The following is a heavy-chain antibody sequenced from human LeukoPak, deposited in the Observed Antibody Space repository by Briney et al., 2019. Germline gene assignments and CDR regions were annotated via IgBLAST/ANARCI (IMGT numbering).Heavy chain of an antibody. D-gene: IGHD2-15*01. CDR2: ISAYNGNT. V-gene: IGHV1-18*01. CDR1: GYTFTSYG. J-gene: IGHJ6*03. Sequence: ASVKVSCKASGYTFTSYGISWVRQAPGQGLEWMGWISAYNGNTNYAQKLQGRVTMTTDTSTSTAYMELRSLRSDDTAVYYCARVSRGTIHWYYYYYMDVWGKGTTVTISS. CDR3: ARVSRGTIHWYYYYYMDV.